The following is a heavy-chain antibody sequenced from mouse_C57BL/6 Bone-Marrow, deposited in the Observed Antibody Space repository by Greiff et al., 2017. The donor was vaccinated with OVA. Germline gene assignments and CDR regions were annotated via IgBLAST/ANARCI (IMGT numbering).Heavy chain of an antibody. CDR3: TTAALFDY. J-gene: IGHJ2*01. CDR1: GFNIKDDY. CDR2: IDPENGDT. V-gene: IGHV14-4*01. Sequence: VQLQQSGAELVRPGASVTLSCTASGFNIKDDYMHWVKQRPDQGLEWIGWIDPENGDTEYASKFQGKATITADTSSNTAYLQLSSLTSEDTAVYYCTTAALFDYWGQGTTLTVSS.